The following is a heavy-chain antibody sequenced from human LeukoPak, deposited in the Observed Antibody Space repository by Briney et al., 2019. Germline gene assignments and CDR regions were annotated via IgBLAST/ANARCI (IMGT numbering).Heavy chain of an antibody. D-gene: IGHD5-12*01. V-gene: IGHV3-49*04. CDR2: ITCKAYGGTT. J-gene: IGHJ4*02. Sequence: GRSLRLSCTASGFTFGDHAMSWVRQAPGKGLEWVGFITCKAYGGTTEYAASVRGRFTISRDDFNNIAYLQMNSLKTEDTAVYYCSRRSGYGVVDYWGQGTLVTVSS. CDR3: SRRSGYGVVDY. CDR1: GFTFGDHA.